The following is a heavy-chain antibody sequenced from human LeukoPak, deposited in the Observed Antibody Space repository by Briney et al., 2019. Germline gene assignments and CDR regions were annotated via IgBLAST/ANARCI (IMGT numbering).Heavy chain of an antibody. D-gene: IGHD4-17*01. CDR1: GGSISSGGYY. V-gene: IGHV4-31*03. Sequence: PSQTLSLTCTVSGGSISSGGYYWSWIRQHPGKGLEWIGYIYYSGSTYYNPSLKSRVTISVDTSKNQFSLKLSSVTAADTAVYYCARDMSAFDYGDHDMGIDAFDIWGQGTMVTVSS. CDR2: IYYSGST. CDR3: ARDMSAFDYGDHDMGIDAFDI. J-gene: IGHJ3*02.